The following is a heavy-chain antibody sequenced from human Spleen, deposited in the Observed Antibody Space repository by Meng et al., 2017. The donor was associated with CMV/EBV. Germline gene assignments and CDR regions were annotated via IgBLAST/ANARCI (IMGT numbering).Heavy chain of an antibody. CDR1: TVSSNY. CDR3: ARSSGAYYDRSGYQGYFDY. CDR2: IYSGGRT. Sequence: TVSSNYMSWVRQAPGKGLEWVSLIYSGGRTYYADSVRGRFTISRDNSKNTLYLQMNSLRPEDTAVYYCARSSGAYYDRSGYQGYFDYWGQGTLVTVSS. V-gene: IGHV3-66*02. D-gene: IGHD3-22*01. J-gene: IGHJ4*02.